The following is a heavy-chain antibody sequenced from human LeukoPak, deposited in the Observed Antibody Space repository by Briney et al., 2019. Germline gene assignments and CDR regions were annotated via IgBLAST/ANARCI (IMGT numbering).Heavy chain of an antibody. V-gene: IGHV1-8*03. CDR3: ARGVLGEDSNYADY. CDR2: MNPNSGNT. D-gene: IGHD4-11*01. CDR1: GYTFTSYD. J-gene: IGHJ4*02. Sequence: GASVKVSRKASGYTFTSYDINCVRQATGQGLEWMGWMNPNSGNTGYAQKFQGRVTITRNTSISTAYMELSSLRSEDTAVYYCARGVLGEDSNYADYWGQGTLVTVSS.